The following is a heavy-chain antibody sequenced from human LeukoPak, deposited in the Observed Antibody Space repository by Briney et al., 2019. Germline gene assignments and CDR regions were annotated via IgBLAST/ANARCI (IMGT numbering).Heavy chain of an antibody. D-gene: IGHD4-17*01. Sequence: ASVKVSCKASGYTFTGYYMHWVRQAPGQGLEWMGWINPNSGGTNYAQKFQGRVTMTRDTSISTAYMELSRLRAEDTGVYYCAREKSHDYGDYDYWGQGTLVTVSS. CDR2: INPNSGGT. J-gene: IGHJ4*02. CDR3: AREKSHDYGDYDY. CDR1: GYTFTGYY. V-gene: IGHV1-2*02.